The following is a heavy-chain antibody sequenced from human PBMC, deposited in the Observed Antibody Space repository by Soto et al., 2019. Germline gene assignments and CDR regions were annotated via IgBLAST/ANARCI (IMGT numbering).Heavy chain of an antibody. CDR2: IGGRGTSS. V-gene: IGHV3-23*01. D-gene: IGHD3-22*01. CDR1: GFTFSNYA. Sequence: PGGSLRLSCAASGFTFSNYAMSWVRQAPGKGLEWVSGIGGRGTSSYYADSVKGRFAISRDNSYNTLFLQLHSLRAEDTAVYYCAKSRYADSSGDYYDFGGQGTRVTVSS. CDR3: AKSRYADSSGDYYDF. J-gene: IGHJ4*02.